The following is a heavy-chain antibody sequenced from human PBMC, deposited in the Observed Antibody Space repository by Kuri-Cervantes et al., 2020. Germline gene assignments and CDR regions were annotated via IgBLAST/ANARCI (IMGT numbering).Heavy chain of an antibody. CDR3: VNDGFDV. Sequence: GESLKISCAASGFTFSSYTMNWVRQAPGKGLEWVASISGGGGNTYYPDSVKGRVTISRDNAKNTLYLQMDSLRAEDTAVYYCVNDGFDVWGQGTLVTVSS. CDR2: ISGGGGNT. J-gene: IGHJ3*01. CDR1: GFTFSSYT. V-gene: IGHV3-23*01.